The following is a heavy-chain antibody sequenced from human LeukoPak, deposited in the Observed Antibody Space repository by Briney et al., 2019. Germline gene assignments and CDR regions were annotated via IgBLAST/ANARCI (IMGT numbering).Heavy chain of an antibody. CDR1: GFTSSNYW. V-gene: IGHV3-7*01. D-gene: IGHD6-13*01. CDR2: IKQDGSEK. CDR3: AREISSWYRTEGRFDP. Sequence: GGSLRLSCAPSGFTSSNYWMSWVRHAPGKGLGWVANIKQDGSEKYYVDSVRGRCTISRDSAKNSLYLQMNRLRAEDSAVYYCAREISSWYRTEGRFDPWGQGTLVTVSS. J-gene: IGHJ5*02.